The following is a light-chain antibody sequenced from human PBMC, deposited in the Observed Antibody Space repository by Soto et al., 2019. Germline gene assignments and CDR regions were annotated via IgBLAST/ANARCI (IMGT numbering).Light chain of an antibody. J-gene: IGLJ1*01. Sequence: QSALTQPASVSGSPGQSITISCTGTSSDVGGYNYVSWYQQHPGKAPKLMIYDVSNRPSGVSNRFSGSKSGNTASLTISGLQAEDEAHYYCSSYTSSSTRDFGTGTKLTVL. CDR3: SSYTSSSTRD. CDR2: DVS. CDR1: SSDVGGYNY. V-gene: IGLV2-14*01.